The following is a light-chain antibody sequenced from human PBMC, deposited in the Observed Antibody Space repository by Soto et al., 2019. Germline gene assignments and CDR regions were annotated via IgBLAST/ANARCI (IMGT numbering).Light chain of an antibody. CDR2: GAS. CDR3: QQYNNRPYT. V-gene: IGKV3-15*01. J-gene: IGKJ2*01. CDR1: QSISSD. Sequence: EIMMTQSPDTLSVSPGERATVSCRASQSISSDVAWFQLKPGQAPRLLIYGASTRAPDVPDRFSGSGSGTEFTLTISSLQSEDFAVYYCQQYNNRPYTFGQGTKLEIK.